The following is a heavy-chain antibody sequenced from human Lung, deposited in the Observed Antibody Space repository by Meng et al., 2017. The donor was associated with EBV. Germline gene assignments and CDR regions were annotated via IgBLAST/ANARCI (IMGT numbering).Heavy chain of an antibody. V-gene: IGHV1-3*01. CDR1: GYTFTSYA. CDR3: ARGGILTGYFDY. D-gene: IGHD3-9*01. J-gene: IGHJ4*02. Sequence: HVQLVHSGAEVKKPGASVKVSCKASGYTFTSYAMHWVRQAPGQRLEWMGWINAGNGNTKYSQKFQGRVTITRDTSASTAYMELSSLRSEDTAVYYCARGGILTGYFDYLGQGTLVTVSS. CDR2: INAGNGNT.